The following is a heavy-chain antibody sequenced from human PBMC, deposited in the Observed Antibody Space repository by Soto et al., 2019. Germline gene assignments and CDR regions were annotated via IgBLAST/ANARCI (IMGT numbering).Heavy chain of an antibody. Sequence: EVQVEESGGGLVQPGGSLTLSCAVSGPTIDDYAMHWVRQVPGKGLEWVSGIFWRGGGTGYADSVKGRFTISRDRAKNSLSLQMNSLTIEDTAVYYCVRATYFSDSSGYTRCFDYWGQGTLVTVSS. J-gene: IGHJ4*02. CDR1: GPTIDDYA. CDR3: VRATYFSDSSGYTRCFDY. D-gene: IGHD3-22*01. CDR2: IFWRGGGT. V-gene: IGHV3-9*01.